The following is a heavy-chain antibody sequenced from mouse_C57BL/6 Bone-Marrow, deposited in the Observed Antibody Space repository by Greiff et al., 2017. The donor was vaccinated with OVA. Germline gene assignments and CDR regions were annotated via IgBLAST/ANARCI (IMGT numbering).Heavy chain of an antibody. V-gene: IGHV5-4*01. D-gene: IGHD2-1*01. CDR3: ARGDLPWFAY. Sequence: EVHLVESGGGLVKPGGSLKLSCAASGFTFSSYAMSWVRQTPEKRLEWVATISDGGSYTYYPANVKGRYTISRDNAKNNLYLQMSHLKSEDTAMYYCARGDLPWFAYWGQGTLVTVSA. CDR1: GFTFSSYA. J-gene: IGHJ3*01. CDR2: ISDGGSYT.